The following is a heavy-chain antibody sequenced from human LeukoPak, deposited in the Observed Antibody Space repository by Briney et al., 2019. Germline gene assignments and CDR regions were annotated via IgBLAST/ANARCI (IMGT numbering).Heavy chain of an antibody. CDR3: ARDKGYTYGHGVDY. D-gene: IGHD5-18*01. CDR2: ISSSSSYI. Sequence: GGSLRLSCAASGFTFSSYSMNWVRQAPGKGLEWVSSISSSSSYIYYADSVKGRFTISRDNAKNSLYLQMNSLRAEDTAVYFCARDKGYTYGHGVDYWGQGTLVTVSS. J-gene: IGHJ4*02. CDR1: GFTFSSYS. V-gene: IGHV3-21*01.